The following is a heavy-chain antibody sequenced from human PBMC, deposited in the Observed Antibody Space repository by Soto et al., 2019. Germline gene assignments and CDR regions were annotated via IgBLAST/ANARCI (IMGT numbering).Heavy chain of an antibody. CDR2: IYYSGST. CDR3: ARETAAGRRGYFDY. J-gene: IGHJ4*02. D-gene: IGHD6-13*01. V-gene: IGHV4-59*01. CDR1: GGSSSSYY. Sequence: SETLSLTCTVAGGSSSSYYWSWIRQPPGKGLEWIGYIYYSGSTNYNPSLKSRVTISVDTSKNQFSLKLSSVTAADTAVYYCARETAAGRRGYFDYWGQGTLVPVSS.